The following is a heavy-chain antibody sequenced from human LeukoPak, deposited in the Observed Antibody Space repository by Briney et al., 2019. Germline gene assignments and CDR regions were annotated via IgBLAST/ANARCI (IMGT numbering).Heavy chain of an antibody. J-gene: IGHJ1*01. CDR3: ARDGRLVPLIYFQH. CDR2: IRAYNGNT. CDR1: GYTFTSYG. D-gene: IGHD6-19*01. V-gene: IGHV1-18*04. Sequence: ASAKVSCKASGYTFTSYGISWVRQAPGQGLECMGWIRAYNGNTNSTQKLQGSGTMTTDTSTSTAYMELRSRRSDDTAVYYCARDGRLVPLIYFQHWGQGTLVTVSS.